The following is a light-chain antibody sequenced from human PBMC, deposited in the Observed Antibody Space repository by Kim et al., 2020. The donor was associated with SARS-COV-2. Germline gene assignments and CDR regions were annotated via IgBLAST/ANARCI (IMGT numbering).Light chain of an antibody. Sequence: SPGERATRSCRASQSVSGRYLAWYQQKPGQGLRLLIYGASSRATGIPDRFSGSGSGTDFTLTISRLEPEDFAVYYCQQYDSAFLTFGGGTKVDIK. CDR2: GAS. CDR1: QSVSGRY. CDR3: QQYDSAFLT. J-gene: IGKJ4*01. V-gene: IGKV3-20*01.